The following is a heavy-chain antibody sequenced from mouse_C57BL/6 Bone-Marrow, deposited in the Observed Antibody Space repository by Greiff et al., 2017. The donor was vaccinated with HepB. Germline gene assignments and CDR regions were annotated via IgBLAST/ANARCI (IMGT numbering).Heavy chain of an antibody. V-gene: IGHV5-4*01. CDR3: ARGGSPWFAY. CDR2: ISDGGSYT. D-gene: IGHD1-1*01. J-gene: IGHJ3*01. Sequence: EVQRVESGGGLVKPGGSLKLSCAASGFTFSSYAMSWVRQTPEKRLEWVATISDGGSYTYYPDNVKGRFTISRDNAKNNLYLQKSHLKSEDTAMYYCARGGSPWFAYWGQGTLVTVSA. CDR1: GFTFSSYA.